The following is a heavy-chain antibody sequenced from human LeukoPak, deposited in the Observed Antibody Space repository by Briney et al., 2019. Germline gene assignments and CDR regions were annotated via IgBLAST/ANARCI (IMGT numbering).Heavy chain of an antibody. D-gene: IGHD2-2*01. CDR3: ARDYCSSTSCYHNYYYGMDV. J-gene: IGHJ6*02. Sequence: ASVTVSCKASGGTFSSYTISWVRQAPGQGLEWMGRIIPILGIANYAQKFQGRVTITADKSTSTAYMELSSLRSEDTAVYYCARDYCSSTSCYHNYYYGMDVWGQGTTVTVSS. CDR1: GGTFSSYT. V-gene: IGHV1-69*04. CDR2: IIPILGIA.